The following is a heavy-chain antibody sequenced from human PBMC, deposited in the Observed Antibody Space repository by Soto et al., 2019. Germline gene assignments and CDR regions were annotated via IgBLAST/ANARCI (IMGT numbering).Heavy chain of an antibody. CDR2: ISYDGSNK. J-gene: IGHJ4*02. Sequence: PGGSLRLSCAASGFTFSSYGMHWVRQAPGKGLEWVAVISYDGSNKYYADSVKGRFTISRDNSKNTLYLQMNSLRAEDTAVYYCAIISPTGYSSSSDKFDYWGQGTLVTVSS. CDR3: AIISPTGYSSSSDKFDY. D-gene: IGHD6-13*01. CDR1: GFTFSSYG. V-gene: IGHV3-30*03.